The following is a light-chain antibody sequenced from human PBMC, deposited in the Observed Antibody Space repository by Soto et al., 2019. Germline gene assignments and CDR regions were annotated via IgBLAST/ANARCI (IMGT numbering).Light chain of an antibody. CDR3: QQYETSPPT. Sequence: DIQMTQSPSTLSASVGDRVTITCRASQSFSSSLAWYQQRPGKAPELLIYDASSLESGVPSRFSGSGSGTEFTLTITSLQPDDFATYYCQQYETSPPTFGGGTKVDI. J-gene: IGKJ4*01. CDR2: DAS. CDR1: QSFSSS. V-gene: IGKV1-5*01.